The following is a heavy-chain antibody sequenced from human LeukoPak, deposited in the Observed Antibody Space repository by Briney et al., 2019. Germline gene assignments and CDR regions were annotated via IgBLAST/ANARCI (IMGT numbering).Heavy chain of an antibody. V-gene: IGHV4-59*01. CDR3: ARDRDSSGYYDY. Sequence: SETLSLTCAVYGGSFSGYYWSWIRQPPGKGLEWIGYIYYSGSTNYNPSLKSRVTISVDTSKNQFSLKLTSVTAADTAVYYCARDRDSSGYYDYWGQGTLVTVSS. D-gene: IGHD3-22*01. CDR2: IYYSGST. CDR1: GGSFSGYY. J-gene: IGHJ4*02.